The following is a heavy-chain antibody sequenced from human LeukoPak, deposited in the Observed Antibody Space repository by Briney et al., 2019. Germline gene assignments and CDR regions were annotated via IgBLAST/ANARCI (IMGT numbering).Heavy chain of an antibody. CDR3: ARALVVGPYWYFDL. J-gene: IGHJ2*01. Sequence: SETLSLTCAVSGGSISSGGYSWSWLRQPPGKGLEWIGYIYHSGSTYYNPSLKSRVTVSVDRSKNQFSLKLSSVTAADTAVYYCARALVVGPYWYFDLWGRGTLVTVSS. CDR1: GGSISSGGYS. D-gene: IGHD3-22*01. CDR2: IYHSGST. V-gene: IGHV4-30-2*01.